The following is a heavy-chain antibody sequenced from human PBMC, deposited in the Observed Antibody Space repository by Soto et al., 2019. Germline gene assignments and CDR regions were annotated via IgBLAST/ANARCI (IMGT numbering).Heavy chain of an antibody. Sequence: QVQLVQSGAEVKKPGASVKVSCKASGYTFSNYGLSWVRQAPGQGLEWMGWINPYSGNTKHIQKLQGRVTLTTDTSTSTAYMELRSLRSDDTAVYYCARVNQSQYRRGDNWFDPWGQGTLVTVSS. CDR1: GYTFSNYG. CDR2: INPYSGNT. J-gene: IGHJ5*02. CDR3: ARVNQSQYRRGDNWFDP. V-gene: IGHV1-18*04. D-gene: IGHD3-10*01.